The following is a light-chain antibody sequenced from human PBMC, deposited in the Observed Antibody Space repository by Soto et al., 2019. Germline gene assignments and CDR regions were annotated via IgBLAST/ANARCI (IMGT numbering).Light chain of an antibody. Sequence: QSALTQPASVSGSPGQSITISCTGTSSDVGDYNYVSWNQQHPGKAPKLMIYEVSHRLSGVSNRFSGSKSGYTASLTISGLQDEDEADYYCSSYISNSIVVFGGGTKVTVL. CDR3: SSYISNSIVV. CDR2: EVS. J-gene: IGLJ2*01. CDR1: SSDVGDYNY. V-gene: IGLV2-14*01.